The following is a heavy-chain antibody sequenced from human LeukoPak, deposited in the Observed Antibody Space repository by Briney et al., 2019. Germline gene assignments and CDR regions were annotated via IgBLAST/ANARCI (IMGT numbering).Heavy chain of an antibody. CDR1: GGSISSSSYY. CDR2: IYYSGST. CDR3: ARQLIDYGSGSYNY. J-gene: IGHJ4*02. D-gene: IGHD3-10*01. V-gene: IGHV4-39*01. Sequence: SETLSLTCTVSGGSISSSSYYWGWIRQPPGKGLEWIGSIYYSGSTYYNPSLKSRVTISVDTSKNQFSLKLSSVTAADTAVYYCARQLIDYGSGSYNYWGQGTLVTVSS.